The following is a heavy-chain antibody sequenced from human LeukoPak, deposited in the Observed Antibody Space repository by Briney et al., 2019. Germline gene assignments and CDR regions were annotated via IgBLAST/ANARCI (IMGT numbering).Heavy chain of an antibody. CDR1: GFSFSMYW. D-gene: IGHD3-22*01. Sequence: HSGGSLRLSCAASGFSFSMYWMHWVRQAPGKGLVWVSRIDTDGSYTNYADSVKGRFTISRDNAKNTLYLQMNSLRAEDTAVYYCARASGSYDSGGYQDYWGQGSLVTVSS. J-gene: IGHJ4*02. CDR2: IDTDGSYT. V-gene: IGHV3-74*01. CDR3: ARASGSYDSGGYQDY.